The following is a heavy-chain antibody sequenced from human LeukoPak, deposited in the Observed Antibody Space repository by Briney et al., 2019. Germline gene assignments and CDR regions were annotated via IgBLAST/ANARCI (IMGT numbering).Heavy chain of an antibody. CDR2: INHSGST. CDR3: AREHCSSTCFYDY. V-gene: IGHV4-34*01. CDR1: GGAFSGYY. J-gene: IGHJ4*02. D-gene: IGHD2-2*01. Sequence: SETLSPPCAVYGGAFSGYYWSWIRPPPRKGLGWIGEINHSGSTNYNPSLKSRLTISIDTSKNQFSLKLNSVTAADTALYYCAREHCSSTCFYDYWGQGTLVTVSS.